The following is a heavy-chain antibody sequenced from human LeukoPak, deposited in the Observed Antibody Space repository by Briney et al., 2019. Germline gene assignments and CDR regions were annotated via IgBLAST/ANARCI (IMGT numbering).Heavy chain of an antibody. CDR2: IIPIFGTA. CDR1: GGTFSSYA. J-gene: IGHJ4*02. V-gene: IGHV1-69*05. CDR3: TRGTSYSSGDYFDY. Sequence: SVKVSCKASGGTFSSYAISWVRQAPGQGLEWMGGIIPIFGTANYAQKFQGRVTITRDTSISTAHMELSRLRSDDTAVYYCTRGTSYSSGDYFDYWGQGTLVTVSS. D-gene: IGHD6-19*01.